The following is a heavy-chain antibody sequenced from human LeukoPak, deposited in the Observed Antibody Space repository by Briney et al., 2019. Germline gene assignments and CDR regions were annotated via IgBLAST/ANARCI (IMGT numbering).Heavy chain of an antibody. J-gene: IGHJ4*02. V-gene: IGHV1-2*02. CDR2: INPNSGGT. Sequence: ASVKVSCKASGYTFTGYYMHWVRQAPGQGLEWMGWINPNSGGTNYAQKFQGRVTMTRDTSISTAYMELSRLRSDDTAVYYCARVSSTLWFGGYWGQGTLVTVSS. D-gene: IGHD3-10*01. CDR1: GYTFTGYY. CDR3: ARVSSTLWFGGY.